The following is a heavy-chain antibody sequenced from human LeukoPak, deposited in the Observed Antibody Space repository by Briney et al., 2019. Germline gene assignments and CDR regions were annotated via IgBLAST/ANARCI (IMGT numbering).Heavy chain of an antibody. V-gene: IGHV3-49*03. D-gene: IGHD1-1*01. CDR1: GFTFGDYA. CDR3: TRDRGAYNLYDY. CDR2: IRSKVYGETA. J-gene: IGHJ4*02. Sequence: GGSLRLSCTASGFTFGDYAMSWIRQAPGKGLEWVGFIRSKVYGETADYAASVKGRFTISRDDSKAIAYLQMNSLKTEDTAVYHCTRDRGAYNLYDYWGQGTLVTVSS.